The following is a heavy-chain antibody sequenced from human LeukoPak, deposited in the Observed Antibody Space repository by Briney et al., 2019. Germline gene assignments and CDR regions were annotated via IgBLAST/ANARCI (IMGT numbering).Heavy chain of an antibody. V-gene: IGHV3-21*01. CDR1: GFTFSSCS. CDR3: ARVGVRGVIPQNC. J-gene: IGHJ4*02. CDR2: ISSSSSYI. Sequence: GGSLRLSCAASGFTFSSCSMNWVRQAPGKGLEWVSSISSSSSYIYYADSVKGRFTISRDNAKNSLYLQMNSLRAEDTAVYYYARVGVRGVIPQNCWGQGTLVTVSS. D-gene: IGHD3-10*01.